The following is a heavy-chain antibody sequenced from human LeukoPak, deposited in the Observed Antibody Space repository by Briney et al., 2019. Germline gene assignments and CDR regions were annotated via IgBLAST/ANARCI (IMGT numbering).Heavy chain of an antibody. V-gene: IGHV3-23*01. CDR1: GFTFSSYD. CDR3: ANYGDYQYFDY. D-gene: IGHD4-17*01. CDR2: MSGSGGDT. J-gene: IGHJ4*02. Sequence: GGSLRLSCAASGFTFSSYDMSWVRQAPGKGLEWVSAMSGSGGDTYYADSVKGRFTISRDNSKNTLYLQMNSLKTDDTAVYYCANYGDYQYFDYWGQGTPVTVSS.